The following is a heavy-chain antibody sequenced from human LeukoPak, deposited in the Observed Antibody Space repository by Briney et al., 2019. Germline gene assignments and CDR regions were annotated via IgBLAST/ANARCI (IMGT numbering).Heavy chain of an antibody. CDR2: IDAGNANR. CDR1: GYTFTSYN. CDR3: ARGAVAAHFDY. Sequence: ASVKVSCKTSGYTFTSYNIHWVRQAPGQRLEWMGWIDAGNANRKYSQKFQDRVTITRDTSASAAYMELSSLTSEDTAVFYCARGAVAAHFDYWGQGTLVTVSS. D-gene: IGHD6-19*01. J-gene: IGHJ4*02. V-gene: IGHV1-3*01.